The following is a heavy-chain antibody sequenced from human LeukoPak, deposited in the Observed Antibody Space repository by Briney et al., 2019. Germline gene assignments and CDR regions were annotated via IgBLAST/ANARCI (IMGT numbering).Heavy chain of an antibody. V-gene: IGHV1-2*02. Sequence: VASVTVSCKASGYTFTGYYMHWVRQAPGQGLEWMGWINPNSGGTNYAQKFQGRVTMTRDTSISTAYMELSRLRSDDTAVYYCARGRIAVPGWFHLWGQGTLVTVSS. CDR1: GYTFTGYY. CDR3: ARGRIAVPGWFHL. CDR2: INPNSGGT. D-gene: IGHD6-19*01. J-gene: IGHJ5*02.